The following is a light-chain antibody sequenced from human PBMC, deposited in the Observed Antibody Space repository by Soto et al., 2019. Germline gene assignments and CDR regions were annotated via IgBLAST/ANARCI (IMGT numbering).Light chain of an antibody. CDR2: GAS. CDR1: QSVSSY. V-gene: IGKV3-20*01. CDR3: QQYGSSPAT. J-gene: IGKJ5*01. Sequence: EIVLTQSPGTLSLSPGERATLSCRASQSVSSYLAWYQQKPGQAPRLLIYGASSRATGIPDRFSGSGSGTDFTLTISRLEPEDFAVYYCQQYGSSPATFGQGTRLEIK.